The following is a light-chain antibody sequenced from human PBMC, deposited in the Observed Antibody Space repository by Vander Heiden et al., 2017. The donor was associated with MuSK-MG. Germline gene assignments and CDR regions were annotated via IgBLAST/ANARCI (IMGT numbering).Light chain of an antibody. CDR2: WAS. Sequence: DIVMTQSPVSLAVSLGERATINCKSSQSVLYSSNNKNYLAWYQQIPGQPPKLLIYWASTRESGVPDRFSGSGSGSDFTLTISSLQGEAVAVYYCQQDDSTPSTFGQGTKMEIK. CDR3: QQDDSTPST. CDR1: QSVLYSSNNKNY. J-gene: IGKJ2*01. V-gene: IGKV4-1*01.